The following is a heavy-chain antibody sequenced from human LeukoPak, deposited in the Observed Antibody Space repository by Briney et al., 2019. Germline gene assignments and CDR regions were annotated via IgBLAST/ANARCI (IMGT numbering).Heavy chain of an antibody. CDR2: ISYDGSNK. V-gene: IGHV3-30*04. Sequence: PGGSLRLSCAASGFTFSSYAMHWVRQAPGKGLEWVAVISYDGSNKYYADSVKGRFTISRDNSKNTLYLQMNSLRAEDTAVYYGARERTAAGTFDYWGQGTLVTVSS. CDR3: ARERTAAGTFDY. J-gene: IGHJ4*02. D-gene: IGHD6-13*01. CDR1: GFTFSSYA.